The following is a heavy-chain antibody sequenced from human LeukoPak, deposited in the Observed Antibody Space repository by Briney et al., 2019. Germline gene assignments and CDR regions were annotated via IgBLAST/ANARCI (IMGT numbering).Heavy chain of an antibody. D-gene: IGHD3/OR15-3a*01. CDR2: IWYDGSNK. CDR1: GFTFSSDG. J-gene: IGHJ6*03. Sequence: GGSLRLSCAASGFTFSSDGMHWVRQAPGKGLEWVAVIWYDGSNKYYADSVKGRFTISRDNSKNTLYLQMNSLRAEDTAVYYCARDFWTNEAAYEIMDVWGKGTTVTVSS. V-gene: IGHV3-33*01. CDR3: ARDFWTNEAAYEIMDV.